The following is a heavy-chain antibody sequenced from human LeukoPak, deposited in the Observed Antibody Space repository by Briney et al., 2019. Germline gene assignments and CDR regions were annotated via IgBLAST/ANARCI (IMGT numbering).Heavy chain of an antibody. CDR1: GYSISSGYY. J-gene: IGHJ4*02. CDR2: IYHSGST. V-gene: IGHV4-38-2*01. Sequence: PSETLSLTCAVSGYSISSGYYWGWIRQPPGKGLEWIGSIYHSGSTYYNPSLKSRVTISVDTSKNQFSLKLSSVTAADTAVYYCASKRIQLDFDYWGQGTLVTVSS. CDR3: ASKRIQLDFDY. D-gene: IGHD5-18*01.